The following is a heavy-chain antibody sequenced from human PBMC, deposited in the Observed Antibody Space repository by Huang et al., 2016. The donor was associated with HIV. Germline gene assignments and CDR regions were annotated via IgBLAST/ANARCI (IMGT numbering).Heavy chain of an antibody. V-gene: IGHV3-23*01. J-gene: IGHJ4*02. Sequence: EVQLLESGGGLVQPGGSLRLSCAASGFTFSSYAMSWVRQAAGKGREVVSRITGRGRSPNDADAVKGRFTISRDNAKNTLYLQMNSLRAEDTAIYYCAKADSGAAAGSLVDYWGQGTLVTVSS. CDR3: AKADSGAAAGSLVDY. CDR2: ITGRGRSP. D-gene: IGHD6-13*01. CDR1: GFTFSSYA.